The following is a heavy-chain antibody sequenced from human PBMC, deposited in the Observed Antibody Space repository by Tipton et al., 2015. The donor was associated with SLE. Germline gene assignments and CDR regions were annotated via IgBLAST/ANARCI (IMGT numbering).Heavy chain of an antibody. CDR2: IYYSGST. V-gene: IGHV4-61*05. D-gene: IGHD3-3*01. CDR3: ARRAGVVIPDLYYGMDV. Sequence: TLSLTCAVSGGSISSSSYYWGWVRQPPGRGLEWIGYIYYSGSTNYNPSLKSRVTISVDTSKNQFSLKLSSVTAADTAVYYCARRAGVVIPDLYYGMDVWGQGTTVTVSS. J-gene: IGHJ6*02. CDR1: GGSISSSSYY.